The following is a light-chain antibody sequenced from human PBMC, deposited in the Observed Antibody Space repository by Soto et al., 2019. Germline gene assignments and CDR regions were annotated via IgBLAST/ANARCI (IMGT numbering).Light chain of an antibody. J-gene: IGKJ2*01. V-gene: IGKV1-39*01. CDR3: QQSYSTPPYT. Sequence: DIQMTQSPSSLSASVGDRVTITCRASQSISSYLNWYQQKPGKAPNLLIYAASSLQSGGPSRFSGSGSGTDFTLTISSLQPEDFATYYCQQSYSTPPYTFGQGTKLEIK. CDR2: AAS. CDR1: QSISSY.